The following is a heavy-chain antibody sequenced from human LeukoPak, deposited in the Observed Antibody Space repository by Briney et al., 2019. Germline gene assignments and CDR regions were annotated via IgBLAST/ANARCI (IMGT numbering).Heavy chain of an antibody. CDR1: GFTVRNNY. CDR2: IYSGGST. Sequence: SGGSLRLSCAASGFTVRNNYMSWVCQAPGKGLEWVSVIYSGGSTYYADSVKGRFTISRDNSKNTLYLQMNSLRAEDTAVYFCATGERMVRGDGVDYWGQGTLVTVSS. D-gene: IGHD3-10*01. CDR3: ATGERMVRGDGVDY. V-gene: IGHV3-66*01. J-gene: IGHJ4*02.